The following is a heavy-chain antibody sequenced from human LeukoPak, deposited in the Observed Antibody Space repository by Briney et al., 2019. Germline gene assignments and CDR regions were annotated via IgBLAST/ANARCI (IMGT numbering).Heavy chain of an antibody. V-gene: IGHV4-39*07. CDR3: ARGSRGGSFDY. CDR2: IYYSGST. Sequence: SETLSLTCTVSGGSISSSSYYWGWIRQPPGKGLEWIGSIYYSGSTYYNPSLKSRVTMSEDTPKNQFSLNLSSVTAADTAVYYCARGSRGGSFDYWGQGTLVTVSS. J-gene: IGHJ4*02. CDR1: GGSISSSSYY. D-gene: IGHD3-16*01.